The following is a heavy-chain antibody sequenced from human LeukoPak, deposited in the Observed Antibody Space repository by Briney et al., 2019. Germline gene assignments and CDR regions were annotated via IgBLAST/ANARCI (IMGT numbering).Heavy chain of an antibody. V-gene: IGHV3-23*01. CDR1: GFTFSSYA. J-gene: IGHJ4*02. D-gene: IGHD6-19*01. CDR2: ISGSGGST. Sequence: GGSLGLSCAASGFTFSSYAMSWVRQAPGKGLEWVSAISGSGGSTYYADSVKGRFTISRDNSKNTLYLQMNSLRAEDTAVYYCAKDRVAIAVAGTADYWGQGTLVTVSS. CDR3: AKDRVAIAVAGTADY.